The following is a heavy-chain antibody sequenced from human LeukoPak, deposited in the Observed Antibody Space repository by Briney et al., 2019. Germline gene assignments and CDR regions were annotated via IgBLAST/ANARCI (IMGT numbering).Heavy chain of an antibody. CDR3: AGCSGGSCYHNWFDP. V-gene: IGHV1-69*13. D-gene: IGHD2-15*01. CDR2: IIPIFGTA. J-gene: IGHJ5*02. CDR1: GGTFSSYA. Sequence: SVKVSCKASGGTFSSYAISWVRQAPGQGLEWMGGIIPIFGTANNAQKFQGRVTITADESTSTAYMELSSLRSEDTAVYYCAGCSGGSCYHNWFDPWGQGTLVTVSS.